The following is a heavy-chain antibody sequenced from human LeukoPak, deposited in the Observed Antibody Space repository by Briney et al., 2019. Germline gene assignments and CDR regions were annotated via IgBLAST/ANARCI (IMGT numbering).Heavy chain of an antibody. Sequence: GGSLRLSCAASGFTFSSYGMSWVRQAPGKGLEWVSAISGSGGSTYYADSVKGRFIISRDNSKNTLYLQMNSLRAEDTALYYCAKVKGKDGFRDAYDIWGQGTMVTVSS. CDR1: GFTFSSYG. V-gene: IGHV3-23*01. CDR2: ISGSGGST. J-gene: IGHJ3*02. CDR3: AKVKGKDGFRDAYDI.